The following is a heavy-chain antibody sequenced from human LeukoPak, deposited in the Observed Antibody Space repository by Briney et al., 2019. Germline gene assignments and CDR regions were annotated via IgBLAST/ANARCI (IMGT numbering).Heavy chain of an antibody. CDR2: ISSPGSTE. CDR3: ARHYSSWYYDY. V-gene: IGHV3-48*02. CDR1: GFTFSSYS. Sequence: GGSLRLSCAASGFTFSSYSMNWVRQAPGKGLEWVSYISSPGSTEYYADAVKGRFTISRDNAKNSQYLQMNSLRDEDTAVYYCARHYSSWYYDYWGQGTLVTVSS. D-gene: IGHD6-13*01. J-gene: IGHJ4*02.